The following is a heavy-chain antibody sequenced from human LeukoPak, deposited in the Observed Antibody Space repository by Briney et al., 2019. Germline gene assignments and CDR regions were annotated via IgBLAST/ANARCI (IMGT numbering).Heavy chain of an antibody. V-gene: IGHV3-30-3*01. CDR3: ARSGHYDFWSGYSDLGLDY. CDR1: GFTFSSYA. CDR2: ISYDGSNK. D-gene: IGHD3-3*01. J-gene: IGHJ4*02. Sequence: GGSLRLSCAASGFTFSSYAMHWVRQAPGKGLEWVAVISYDGSNKYYADSVKGRFTISRDNSKNTLYLQMNSLRAEDTAVYYCARSGHYDFWSGYSDLGLDYWGQGTLVTVSS.